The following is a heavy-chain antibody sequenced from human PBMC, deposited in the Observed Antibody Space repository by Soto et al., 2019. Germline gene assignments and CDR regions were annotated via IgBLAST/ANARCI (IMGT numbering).Heavy chain of an antibody. CDR2: ISGSGGST. CDR1: GFTFSSYA. V-gene: IGHV3-23*01. Sequence: GGSLRLSCAASGFTFSSYAMSWVRQAPGKGLEWVSAISGSGGSTYYADSVKGRFTISRDNSKNTLYLQMNSLRAEDTAVYYCAKVPGYSSSWYVYFDYWGQGTLVTVSS. D-gene: IGHD6-13*01. CDR3: AKVPGYSSSWYVYFDY. J-gene: IGHJ4*02.